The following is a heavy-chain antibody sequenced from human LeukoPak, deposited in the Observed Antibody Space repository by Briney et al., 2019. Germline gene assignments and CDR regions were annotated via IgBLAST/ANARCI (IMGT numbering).Heavy chain of an antibody. CDR3: ARDLDYGDYEGWFDP. CDR2: IYTSGST. CDR1: GGSISSYY. D-gene: IGHD4-17*01. Sequence: SETLSLTCTVSGGSISSYYWSWIRQPAGKGLEWIGRIYTSGSTNYNPSLKGRVTISVDKSKNQFSLKLSSVTAADTAVYYCARDLDYGDYEGWFDPWGQGTLVTVSS. J-gene: IGHJ5*02. V-gene: IGHV4-4*07.